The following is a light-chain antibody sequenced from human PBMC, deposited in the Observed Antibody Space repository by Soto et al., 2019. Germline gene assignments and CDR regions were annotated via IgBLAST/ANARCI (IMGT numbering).Light chain of an antibody. CDR3: HQYGSSRRS. Sequence: EIVMTQSPGTLSLSPGEGATLSCRASQGVSSNSLAWYQQKPGQAPRLIIYGASTRATGVPDRFSGSGSGTDFTLTISRLEPEDFAVYYCHQYGSSRRSLGQGTKVDIK. CDR2: GAS. CDR1: QGVSSNS. J-gene: IGKJ1*01. V-gene: IGKV3-20*01.